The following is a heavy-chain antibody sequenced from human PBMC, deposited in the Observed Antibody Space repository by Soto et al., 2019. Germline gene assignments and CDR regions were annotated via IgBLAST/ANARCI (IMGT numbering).Heavy chain of an antibody. CDR3: ASGGAVSGPFTWELPDH. V-gene: IGHV1-45*02. Sequence: QMQLVQSGAEVKKTGSSVTVSCKALGNTFTYRYLHWVRQAPGQALEWMVWITPFSGDVHYAQRFQERVTITRDRSINTAYIQMSSQRPEDTAMYFCASGGAVSGPFTWELPDHWGQGTLVTVSS. D-gene: IGHD3-16*01. J-gene: IGHJ4*02. CDR1: GNTFTYRY. CDR2: ITPFSGDV.